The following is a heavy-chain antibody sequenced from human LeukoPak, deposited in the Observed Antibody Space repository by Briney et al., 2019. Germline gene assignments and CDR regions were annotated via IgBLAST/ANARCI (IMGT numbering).Heavy chain of an antibody. V-gene: IGHV3-74*01. CDR2: IKSDGSRI. D-gene: IGHD3-3*01. J-gene: IGHJ1*01. CDR3: AFLPPGH. CDR1: GFTFSYYW. Sequence: QPGGSLRLSCAASGFTFSYYWMDWVRQAPGRWLVWVSRIKSDGSRITYADSVRGRFTISRDNAKNTLYLQMNSLRAEDTAVYYCAFLPPGHWGQGTLVTVSS.